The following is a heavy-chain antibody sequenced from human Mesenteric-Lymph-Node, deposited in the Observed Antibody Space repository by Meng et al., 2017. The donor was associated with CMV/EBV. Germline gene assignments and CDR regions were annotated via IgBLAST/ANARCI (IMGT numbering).Heavy chain of an antibody. V-gene: IGHV1-3*01. CDR2: FNGGNGYT. CDR3: ARDPLDTATRFDY. Sequence: KSSGYTFTSYAIHWVRQAPGQRPEWMGWFNGGNGYTKYSQKFQGRVVITRDTSASTVYMEVNSLRSEDTAVYFCARDPLDTATRFDYWGQGTLVTVSS. J-gene: IGHJ4*02. D-gene: IGHD5-18*01. CDR1: GYTFTSYA.